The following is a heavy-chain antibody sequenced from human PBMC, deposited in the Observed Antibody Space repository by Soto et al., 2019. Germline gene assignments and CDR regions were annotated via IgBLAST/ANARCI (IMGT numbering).Heavy chain of an antibody. J-gene: IGHJ4*02. CDR2: MYYSGSS. D-gene: IGHD3-22*01. CDR1: GDSISSYY. CDR3: ATKLSRDRSGYY. Sequence: QVQLQESGPGLVKPSETLSLTCTISGDSISSYYWSWIRQPPGKGLEWIGDMYYSGSSNYNPSLKSRVTISVDTSKTHFSLKLSSVTAADTAVYYCATKLSRDRSGYYWGQGTLVTVSS. V-gene: IGHV4-59*08.